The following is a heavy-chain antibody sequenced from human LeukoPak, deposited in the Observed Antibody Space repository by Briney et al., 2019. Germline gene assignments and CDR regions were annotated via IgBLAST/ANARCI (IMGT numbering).Heavy chain of an antibody. V-gene: IGHV4-4*07. J-gene: IGHJ3*02. D-gene: IGHD3-22*01. CDR2: IRTSGTT. Sequence: SETLSLTCTVSGDSMGRYYWSFIRQPAGKGLEWIGRIRTSGTTWYNASLKSRVTMSVDASKNQFSLKLSSVTATDTAVYYCARRPSGWAFDIWGRGTMVTVSS. CDR1: GDSMGRYY. CDR3: ARRPSGWAFDI.